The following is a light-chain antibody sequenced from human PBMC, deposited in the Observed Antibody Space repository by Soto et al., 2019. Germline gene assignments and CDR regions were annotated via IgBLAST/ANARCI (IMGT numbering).Light chain of an antibody. CDR1: ESIDDW. Sequence: DIQMTQSPSTLSASVGDRVTITCRASESIDDWLAWYQQKPGKAPKLLIYTASSLQSGVQSRFSGSGSGTEFTLTISSLQPDDFATYYCQQYHRYITFGPGTRLEIK. J-gene: IGKJ5*01. V-gene: IGKV1-5*03. CDR3: QQYHRYIT. CDR2: TAS.